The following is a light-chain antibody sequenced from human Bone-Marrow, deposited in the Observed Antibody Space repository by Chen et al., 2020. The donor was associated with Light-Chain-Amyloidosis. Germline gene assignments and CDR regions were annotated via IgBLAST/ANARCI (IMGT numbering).Light chain of an antibody. V-gene: IGLV3-21*02. CDR3: QVWDRSSDRPV. Sequence: SYVLTQPSSVSVAPGQTATIACGGNNIGSTSVHWYQQTPGQAPLLVVYDDSDRPSGIPARLSGSNSGNTATLTISRVEAEDEADYYWQVWDRSSDRPVFGGGTKLTVL. J-gene: IGLJ3*02. CDR1: NIGSTS. CDR2: DDS.